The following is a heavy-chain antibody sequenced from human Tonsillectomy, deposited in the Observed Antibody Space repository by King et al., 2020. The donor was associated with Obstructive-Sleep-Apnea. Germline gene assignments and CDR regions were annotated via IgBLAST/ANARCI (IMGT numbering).Heavy chain of an antibody. V-gene: IGHV3-30-3*01. D-gene: IGHD3-22*01. CDR2: ISYDGSNK. CDR3: ERDRMTMTFDSSFDP. CDR1: GFTFSSYA. Sequence: VQLVESGGGVVQPGRSLRLSCAASGFTFSSYAMHWVRQAPGKGLEWVAVISYDGSNKYYADSVKGRFTISRDNSKNTLYLQMNSLRAEDTAVYYCERDRMTMTFDSSFDPWGQGTLVTVSS. J-gene: IGHJ5*02.